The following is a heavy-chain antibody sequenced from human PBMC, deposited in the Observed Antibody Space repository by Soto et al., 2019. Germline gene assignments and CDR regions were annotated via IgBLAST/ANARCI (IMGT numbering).Heavy chain of an antibody. V-gene: IGHV3-23*01. D-gene: IGHD4-17*01. CDR2: ISRSGGRT. CDR3: AKRGGAGDSVTHYYMDV. CDR1: GFTFSSYA. J-gene: IGHJ6*03. Sequence: PGGSLRLSCAASGFTFSSYAMSWVRQAPGKGLERVSAISRSGGRTYHADSVKGRFTISRDDSKNTLYLQMNSLRAEDTAVYYCAKRGGAGDSVTHYYMDVWGKGTTVTVSS.